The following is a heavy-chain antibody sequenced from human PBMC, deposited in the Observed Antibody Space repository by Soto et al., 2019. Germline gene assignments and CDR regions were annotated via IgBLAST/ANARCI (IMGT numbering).Heavy chain of an antibody. CDR2: IFYTGST. CDR1: GDSINSGNYY. V-gene: IGHV4-61*01. CDR3: ARDGHGMDV. Sequence: SETLSLTCNVSGDSINSGNYYWTWIRQPPGKGLEWIGYIFYTGSTNDNPSLKGRVTMSIDTSKNQFSLKLSSVTAADTAVYYCARDGHGMDVWGQGTKVTVSS. J-gene: IGHJ6*02.